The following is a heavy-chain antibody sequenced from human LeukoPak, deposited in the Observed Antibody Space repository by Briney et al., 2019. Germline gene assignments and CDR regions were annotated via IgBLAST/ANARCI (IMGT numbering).Heavy chain of an antibody. J-gene: IGHJ4*02. CDR2: IKPDGNDK. CDR3: ARPTYAGGIY. CDR1: GFTFSIHW. Sequence: GGSLRLSCAASGFTFSIHWMTWVRQAPGKGLEWVATIKPDGNDKYFVDSVKGRFTVSRDNAKTSLYLQMNSLRAEDTAVYYCARPTYAGGIYWGQGTLVTVSS. D-gene: IGHD2-8*01. V-gene: IGHV3-7*01.